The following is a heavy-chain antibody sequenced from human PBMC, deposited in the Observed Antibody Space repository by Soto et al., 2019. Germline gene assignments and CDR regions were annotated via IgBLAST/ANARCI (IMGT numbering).Heavy chain of an antibody. Sequence: SETLSLTCAVSGGSISSGGYSWSWIRQPPGKGLEWIGYMYHSGSTYYNPSLKSRVTISIDRSKNQFSLKLSSVTAADTAVYYCERLAGYCITNGCQGDYAMDVWGQGTTVTVSS. J-gene: IGHJ6*02. CDR2: MYHSGST. CDR1: GGSISSGGYS. D-gene: IGHD2-2*01. CDR3: ERLAGYCITNGCQGDYAMDV. V-gene: IGHV4-30-2*01.